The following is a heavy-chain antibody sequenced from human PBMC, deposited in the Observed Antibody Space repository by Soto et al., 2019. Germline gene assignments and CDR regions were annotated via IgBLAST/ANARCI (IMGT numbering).Heavy chain of an antibody. J-gene: IGHJ6*02. Sequence: EVQLLESGGGLVQPGGSLRLSCAVSGFTFSSYAMSWVRQAPGKGLEWVSVISGSGGSTYYADSVKGRFTISRDNSKNTLYLQMNSLRAEDTAVYYCVKDPSYGMDVWGQGTTVTVSS. V-gene: IGHV3-23*01. CDR3: VKDPSYGMDV. CDR1: GFTFSSYA. CDR2: ISGSGGST.